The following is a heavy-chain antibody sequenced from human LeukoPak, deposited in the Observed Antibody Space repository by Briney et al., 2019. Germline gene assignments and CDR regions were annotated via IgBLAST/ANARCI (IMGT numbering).Heavy chain of an antibody. CDR1: GFTFSSYW. V-gene: IGHV3-7*01. D-gene: IGHD3-16*02. CDR2: IKQDGSEK. CDR3: ARETSVGTRGGLWGSYRLKWFDP. Sequence: PGGSLRLSCAASGFTFSSYWMSWVRQAPGKGLEWVVNIKQDGSEKYYVDSVKGRFTISRDNAKNSLYLQMNSLRVEDTAVCYCARETSVGTRGGLWGSYRLKWFDPWGQGTLGTVSS. J-gene: IGHJ5*02.